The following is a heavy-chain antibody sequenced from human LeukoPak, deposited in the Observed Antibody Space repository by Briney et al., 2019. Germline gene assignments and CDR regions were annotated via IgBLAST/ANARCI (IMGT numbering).Heavy chain of an antibody. CDR2: IYYSGST. D-gene: IGHD5-18*01. J-gene: IGHJ4*02. V-gene: IGHV4-39*01. CDR3: ARLRNIAIVKDWSSFHFDY. CDR1: GGSISSSSYY. Sequence: KASETLSLTCTVSGGSISSSSYYWGWIRQLPGKGLEWIGSIYYSGSTYYIPSLKSRVTISVDTSKNQFSLNLTSVTAADTAVYYCARLRNIAIVKDWSSFHFDYWGQGTLVTVSS.